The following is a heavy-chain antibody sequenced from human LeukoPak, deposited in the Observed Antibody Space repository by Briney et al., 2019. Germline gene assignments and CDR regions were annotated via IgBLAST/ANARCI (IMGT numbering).Heavy chain of an antibody. CDR3: AKDLIL. V-gene: IGHV3-30*02. CDR2: IQYDGSRK. J-gene: IGHJ3*01. Sequence: PGGSLRLSCATSGFTFSTSDMHWVRQAPGKGLEWVSFIQYDGSRKNYVDSVKGRFTISRDNSKNTLYLRMFSLRPEDTAVYFCAKDLILWGQGTVVTVSS. CDR1: GFTFSTSD.